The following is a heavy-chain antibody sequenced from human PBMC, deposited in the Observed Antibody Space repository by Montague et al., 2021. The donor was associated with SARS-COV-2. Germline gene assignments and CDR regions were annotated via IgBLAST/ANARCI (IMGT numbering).Heavy chain of an antibody. J-gene: IGHJ4*02. CDR1: GDSVFDLRRR. CDR3: VRYSGWFYFDF. Sequence: CAISGDSVFDLRRRSEEHTSELQSQLHLVGRPQFEKKKHSDYAPSVGGRLTVNPDASKNEFSLELNYVTPEDTAVYYCVRYSGWFYFDFWGQGTLVTVSS. D-gene: IGHD6-19*01. V-gene: IGHV6-1*01. CDR2: PQFEKKKHS.